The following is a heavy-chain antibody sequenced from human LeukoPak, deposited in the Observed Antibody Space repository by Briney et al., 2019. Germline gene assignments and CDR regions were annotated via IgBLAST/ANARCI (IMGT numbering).Heavy chain of an antibody. D-gene: IGHD3-3*01. J-gene: IGHJ5*02. CDR2: INHSGST. Sequence: SETLSLTCAVYGGSFSGYYWSWIRQPPGKGLEWIGEINHSGSTNYNPSLKSRVTISVDTSKNQFSLKLSSVTAADTAVYYCARGHDSIKTFGEVIKSRTRWFDPWGQGTLVTVSS. CDR1: GGSFSGYY. V-gene: IGHV4-34*01. CDR3: ARGHDSIKTFGEVIKSRTRWFDP.